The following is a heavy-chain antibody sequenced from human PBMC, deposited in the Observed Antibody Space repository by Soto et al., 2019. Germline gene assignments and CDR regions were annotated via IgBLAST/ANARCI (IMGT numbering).Heavy chain of an antibody. V-gene: IGHV6-1*01. Sequence: SQTLSLTCVGSGDTVSSNSVAWNWVRQSPSRGLEWLGRTYYRSRWYSDYAVSVRSRIDINADTSKNQVSLQLNSVTPEDAAVYYCARSEEDSDYYYYGMDVWGQGTTVTVSS. CDR2: TYYRSRWYS. D-gene: IGHD2-15*01. J-gene: IGHJ6*02. CDR1: GDTVSSNSVA. CDR3: ARSEEDSDYYYYGMDV.